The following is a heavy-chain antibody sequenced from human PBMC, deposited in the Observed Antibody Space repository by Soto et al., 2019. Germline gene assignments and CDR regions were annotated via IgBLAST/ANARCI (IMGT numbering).Heavy chain of an antibody. CDR1: GYTFTSCG. CDR2: ISAYNGNT. D-gene: IGHD1-26*01. V-gene: IGHV1-18*01. J-gene: IGHJ4*02. CDR3: ARDDSGSYYGDFDY. Sequence: GASVKVSCKASGYTFTSCGISWVRQAPGQGLEWMGWISAYNGNTNYAQKLQGRATMTTDTSTSTAYMELRSLRSDDTAVYYCARDDSGSYYGDFDYWGQGTLVTVSS.